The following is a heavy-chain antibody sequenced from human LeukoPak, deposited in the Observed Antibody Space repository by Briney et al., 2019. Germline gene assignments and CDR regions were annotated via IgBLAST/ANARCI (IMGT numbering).Heavy chain of an antibody. D-gene: IGHD3-10*02. CDR3: AELGITMIGGV. CDR2: IESDGSRT. Sequence: SGGSLRLSCAASGFTFSSTWMHWVRQVPGKELVWVARIESDGSRTTYAESVKGRFTISRDNAKNSLYLQMNSLRAEDTAVYYCAELGITMIGGVWGKGTTVTISS. J-gene: IGHJ6*04. V-gene: IGHV3-74*03. CDR1: GFTFSSTW.